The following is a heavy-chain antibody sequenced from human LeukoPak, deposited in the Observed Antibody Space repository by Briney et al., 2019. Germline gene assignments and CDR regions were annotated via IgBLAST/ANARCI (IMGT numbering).Heavy chain of an antibody. CDR2: ISYDGSNK. J-gene: IGHJ4*02. CDR1: GFTFSSYG. CDR3: AKASRAASGAGHFDS. Sequence: GRSLRLSCAASGFTFSSYGMHWVRQAPGKGLEWVAVISYDGSNKYYADSVKGRFTISRDNSKNTLYLQMNSLRAEDTAVYYFAKASRAASGAGHFDSWAQEPLAPVSS. V-gene: IGHV3-30*18. D-gene: IGHD6-25*01.